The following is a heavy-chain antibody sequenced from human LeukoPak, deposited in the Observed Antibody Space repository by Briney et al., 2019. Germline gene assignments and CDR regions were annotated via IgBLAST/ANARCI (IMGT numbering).Heavy chain of an antibody. D-gene: IGHD3-10*01. CDR1: GFTFGSYW. J-gene: IGHJ4*02. CDR3: ARAKSLFDS. V-gene: IGHV3-7*03. Sequence: PGGSLRLSCAASGFTFGSYWMSWVRQAPGKGLEWVASIKQDGSEKYYVDSVKGRFTISRDNAKNSLYLQMNSLRAEDTAVYYCARAKSLFDSWGQGTLVTVSS. CDR2: IKQDGSEK.